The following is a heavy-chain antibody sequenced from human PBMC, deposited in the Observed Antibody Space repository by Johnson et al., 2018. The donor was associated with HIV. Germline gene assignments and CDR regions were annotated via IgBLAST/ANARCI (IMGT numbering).Heavy chain of an antibody. CDR1: GFTFSNAW. CDR2: IRSKTDGGTT. CDR3: ARDATPWGGDYVGYAFDL. J-gene: IGHJ3*01. Sequence: EVQLVESGGGLVKPGGSLRVSCAASGFTFSNAWMNWVRQAPGKGLEWVGRIRSKTDGGTTEYAAPVKGRFTISRDDSKNTLYLQMNSLRAEDTAVYYCARDATPWGGDYVGYAFDLWGRGTVVTVSS. V-gene: IGHV3-15*01. D-gene: IGHD4-17*01.